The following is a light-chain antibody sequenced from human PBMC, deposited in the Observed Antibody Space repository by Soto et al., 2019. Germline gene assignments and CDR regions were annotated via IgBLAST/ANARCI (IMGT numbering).Light chain of an antibody. CDR1: QSVSSN. Sequence: EIVMTQSPATLSVSPGERATLSCRASQSVSSNLAWYQQKPGQAPRLLIYGASTRATGIPARFSGSGSGTEFTLTISSLQSEGFAVYYCQQYNDWPQAVGPGTNVDIK. CDR3: QQYNDWPQA. V-gene: IGKV3-15*01. J-gene: IGKJ3*01. CDR2: GAS.